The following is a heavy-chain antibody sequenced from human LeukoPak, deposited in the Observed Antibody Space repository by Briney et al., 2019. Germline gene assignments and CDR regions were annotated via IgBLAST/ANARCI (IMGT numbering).Heavy chain of an antibody. D-gene: IGHD1-26*01. V-gene: IGHV3-7*01. CDR1: GFTFSSYG. CDR2: IKGDGSEK. CDR3: TRDDFSGSYCD. J-gene: IGHJ4*02. Sequence: GGSLRLSCAASGFTFSSYGMHWVRQAPGKGLEWVANIKGDGSEKYYVDSVKGRFTISRDNTRNSLYLQMNSLRADDSATYYCTRDDFSGSYCDWGQGTLVTVSS.